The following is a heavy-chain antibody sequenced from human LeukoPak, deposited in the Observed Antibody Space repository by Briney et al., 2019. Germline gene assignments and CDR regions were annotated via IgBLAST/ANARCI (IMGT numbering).Heavy chain of an antibody. CDR2: ISGSGGVT. CDR1: GFTLSSYA. CDR3: AKGTMDGGQYYYDTS. Sequence: PGGSLRLSCSASGFTLSSYAMSSVRQAPGNGLEWVSAISGSGGVTYYANSVKGRFSISRDNSKNTLYLQMNSLRAEDTAVYYCAKGTMDGGQYYYDTSGGQGTLVTVSS. J-gene: IGHJ4*02. D-gene: IGHD3-22*01. V-gene: IGHV3-23*01.